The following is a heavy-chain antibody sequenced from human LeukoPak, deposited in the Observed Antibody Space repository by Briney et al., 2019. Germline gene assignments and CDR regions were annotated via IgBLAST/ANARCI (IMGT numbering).Heavy chain of an antibody. D-gene: IGHD5-24*01. V-gene: IGHV3-15*01. CDR3: ARGDGYNSPGK. J-gene: IGHJ4*02. CDR1: GFTFSNAW. Sequence: GGSLRLSCAASGFTFSNAWMSWVRQAPGKGLEWVGRIKSKTDGGTTDYAAPVKGRFTISRDDSKNTLYLQMNSLKTEDTAVYYCARGDGYNSPGKWGQGTLVTVSS. CDR2: IKSKTDGGTT.